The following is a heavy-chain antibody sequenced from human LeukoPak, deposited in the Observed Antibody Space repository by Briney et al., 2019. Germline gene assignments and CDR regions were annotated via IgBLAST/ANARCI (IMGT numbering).Heavy chain of an antibody. CDR1: GGSVSRGGYY. Sequence: SETLSLTCTVSGGSVSRGGYYWNWIRQHPGKGLEWIGFTSYSEGTYYNPSLMSRITISVDRSQNQFSLKMRDVTAADTAVYFCATADWESFYFDSRGQGALVAVSS. CDR3: ATADWESFYFDS. D-gene: IGHD1-26*01. CDR2: TSYSEGT. V-gene: IGHV4-31*03. J-gene: IGHJ4*02.